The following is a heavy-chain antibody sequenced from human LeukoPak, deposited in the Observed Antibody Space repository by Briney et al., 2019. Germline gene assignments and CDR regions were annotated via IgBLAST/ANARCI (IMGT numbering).Heavy chain of an antibody. CDR3: AKGGYQYDSSGHNYFDY. Sequence: GGSLRLSCAASGFTFSSYWMHWVRQAPGKGLVWVSRINSDGRSTNYADSVKGRFTISRDNSKNTLYLQMNSLRAEDTAVYYCAKGGYQYDSSGHNYFDYWGQGTLVTVSS. CDR1: GFTFSSYW. J-gene: IGHJ4*02. CDR2: INSDGRST. D-gene: IGHD3-22*01. V-gene: IGHV3-74*01.